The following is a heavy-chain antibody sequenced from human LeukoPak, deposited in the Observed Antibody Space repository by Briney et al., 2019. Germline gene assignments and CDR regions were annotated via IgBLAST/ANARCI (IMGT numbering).Heavy chain of an antibody. J-gene: IGHJ5*02. V-gene: IGHV3-48*01. CDR1: GFTFSSYR. D-gene: IGHD3-10*01. CDR2: ISSSSSTI. CDR3: AKTAASLLWFGAHWFDP. Sequence: PGGSLRLSCAASGFTFSSYRMNWVRQAPGKGLEWVSYISSSSSTIYYADSVKGRFTISRDNAKNSLYLQMNSLRAEDTAVYYCAKTAASLLWFGAHWFDPWGQGTLVTVSS.